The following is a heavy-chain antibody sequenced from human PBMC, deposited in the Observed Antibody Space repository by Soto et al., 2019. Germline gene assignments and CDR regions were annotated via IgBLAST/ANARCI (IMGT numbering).Heavy chain of an antibody. CDR2: ISYDGSNK. CDR1: GFTFSSYG. J-gene: IGHJ3*02. D-gene: IGHD3-10*01. CDR3: AHQDLGFGELSDFEI. Sequence: QVQLVESGGGVVQPGRSLRLSCAASGFTFSSYGMHWVRQAPGKGLEWVAVISYDGSNKYYADSVKGRFTISRDNSKNTLYLQMNSLRAEDTAVYYCAHQDLGFGELSDFEIWGQGTMVTVSS. V-gene: IGHV3-30*03.